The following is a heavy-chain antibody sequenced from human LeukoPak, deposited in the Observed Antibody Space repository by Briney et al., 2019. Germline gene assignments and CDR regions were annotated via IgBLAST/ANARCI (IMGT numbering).Heavy chain of an antibody. J-gene: IGHJ2*01. CDR2: ITPIFGTT. Sequence: SVKVSCKASGGTFSSSGFNWVRQAPGQGLEWMGGITPIFGTTNYAQKFQGRVTITADESASTAYMELSSLRSEDTAVYYCARNLEVGQIRYFDLWGRGTLITVSS. CDR1: GGTFSSSG. D-gene: IGHD1-26*01. CDR3: ARNLEVGQIRYFDL. V-gene: IGHV1-69*13.